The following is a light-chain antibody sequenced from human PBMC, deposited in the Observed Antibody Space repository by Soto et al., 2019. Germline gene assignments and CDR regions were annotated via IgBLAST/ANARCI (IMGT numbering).Light chain of an antibody. J-gene: IGKJ4*01. CDR3: QHYDTYPLT. CDR1: QSISSW. Sequence: DIQMTQSPSTLSESVGDRVPIICRATQSISSWLAWYKQKPGKAPKFLIHKASSLESGVPSRFSGSGSGTEFTLTISSLQPDDFATYYCQHYDTYPLTFGGGTKVEIK. CDR2: KAS. V-gene: IGKV1-5*03.